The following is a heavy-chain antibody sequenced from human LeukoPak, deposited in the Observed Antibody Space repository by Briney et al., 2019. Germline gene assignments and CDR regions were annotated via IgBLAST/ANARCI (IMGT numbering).Heavy chain of an antibody. Sequence: GASVKVSCKASGYTFTGYYMRWVRQAPGQGLEWMGWINPNSGGTNYAQKFQGRVTMTRDTSISTAYMELSRLRSDDTAVYYCARAIVVVTAKDGMDVWGQGTTVTVSS. J-gene: IGHJ6*02. CDR2: INPNSGGT. V-gene: IGHV1-2*02. D-gene: IGHD2-21*02. CDR1: GYTFTGYY. CDR3: ARAIVVVTAKDGMDV.